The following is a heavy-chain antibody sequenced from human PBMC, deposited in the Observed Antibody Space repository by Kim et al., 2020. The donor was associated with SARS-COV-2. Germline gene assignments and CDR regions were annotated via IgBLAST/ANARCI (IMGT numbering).Heavy chain of an antibody. V-gene: IGHV3-74*01. D-gene: IGHD3-10*01. J-gene: IGHJ4*02. CDR1: GFTFTNYW. CDR3: TRGLGSETNY. Sequence: GGSLRLSCAASGFTFTNYWMHWVRQAPGKGLMWVSYVNADGTNTGYAYSVKGRFTISSDNAKNTLYLQMNSLRVEDTAVYYCTRGLGSETNYWGQGSLV. CDR2: VNADGTNT.